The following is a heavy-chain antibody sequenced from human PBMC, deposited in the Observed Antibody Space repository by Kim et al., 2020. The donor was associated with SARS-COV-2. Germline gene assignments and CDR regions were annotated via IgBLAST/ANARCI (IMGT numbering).Heavy chain of an antibody. Sequence: SETLSLTCSVSGGSVSSSSDYWGWIRQPPGKGLEWIATIYESGSTYFDPSLKSRVTISIDKSKNQFSLRLRSVTAADAAVYYCARRRVGTSTGFDFWGQG. D-gene: IGHD1-26*01. CDR2: IYESGST. CDR3: ARRRVGTSTGFDF. CDR1: GGSVSSSSDY. J-gene: IGHJ4*02. V-gene: IGHV4-39*01.